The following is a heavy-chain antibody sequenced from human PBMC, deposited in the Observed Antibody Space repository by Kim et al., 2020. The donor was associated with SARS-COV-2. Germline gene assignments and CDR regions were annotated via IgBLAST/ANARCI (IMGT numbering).Heavy chain of an antibody. J-gene: IGHJ4*02. CDR1: GYSFTSYW. D-gene: IGHD3-22*01. CDR2: IDPSDSYT. CDR3: ARHGPTILYDSSGYSDY. V-gene: IGHV5-10-1*01. Sequence: GESLKISCKGSGYSFTSYWISWVRQMPGKGLEWMGRIDPSDSYTNYSPSFQGHVTISADKSISTAYLQWSSLKASDTAMYYCARHGPTILYDSSGYSDYWGQGTLVTVSS.